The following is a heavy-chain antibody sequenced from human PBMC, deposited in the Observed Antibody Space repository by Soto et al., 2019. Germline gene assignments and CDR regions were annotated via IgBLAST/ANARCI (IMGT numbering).Heavy chain of an antibody. Sequence: AETLSLSCSVSGYSITSGYYWGWIRHSPGKGLEWIGCSFHVGNTYYTPSVKSRVTISLDTSKNNLSLKLDSVTAADTTVYYCARGPDVVVAPTAEGYYFDHWGQGALVTVSS. CDR3: ARGPDVVVAPTAEGYYFDH. CDR2: SFHVGNT. CDR1: GYSITSGYY. V-gene: IGHV4-38-2*02. D-gene: IGHD1-1*01. J-gene: IGHJ4*02.